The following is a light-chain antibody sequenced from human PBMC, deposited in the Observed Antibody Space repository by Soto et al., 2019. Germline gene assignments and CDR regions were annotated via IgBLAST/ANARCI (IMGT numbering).Light chain of an antibody. V-gene: IGKV3-20*01. J-gene: IGKJ5*01. CDR2: AAS. CDR3: QQSSSSPIT. Sequence: EIGLPQSPGTLSVSPRETPTLSCRASQSVSSSYLAWYQQKPGQAPRLLMSAASSRATGIPDRFSGSGSGTDFTLTISRLEAEDFAVYYCQQSSSSPITFGQGTRLEIK. CDR1: QSVSSSY.